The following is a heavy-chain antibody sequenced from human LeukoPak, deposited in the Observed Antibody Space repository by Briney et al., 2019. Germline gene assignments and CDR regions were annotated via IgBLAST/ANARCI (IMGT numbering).Heavy chain of an antibody. CDR3: ARDPNRLADYGGDYFDR. CDR1: GFTFSSFS. J-gene: IGHJ4*02. CDR2: ISHDGSHK. Sequence: GGSLRLSCVASGFTFSSFSMHWVRQAPGNGLEWVAVISHDGSHKSYADSVRGRFTISRDNSKNTLSLQMNTLRPEDTALFYCARDPNRLADYGGDYFDRWGQGTLVTVSS. V-gene: IGHV3-30*04. D-gene: IGHD4-23*01.